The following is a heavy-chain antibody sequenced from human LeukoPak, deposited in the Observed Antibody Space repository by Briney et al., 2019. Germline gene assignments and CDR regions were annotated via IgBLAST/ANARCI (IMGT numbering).Heavy chain of an antibody. CDR2: IYYSGST. J-gene: IGHJ6*02. V-gene: IGHV4-59*08. CDR1: GGSISSYY. Sequence: SETLSLTCTVSGGSISSYYWSWIRQPPGKGLEWIGYIYYSGSTNYNPSLKSRVTISVDTSKNQFSLKLSSVTAADTAVYYCAGRAVEDYYYGRDVWGQGTTVTVSS. CDR3: AGRAVEDYYYGRDV.